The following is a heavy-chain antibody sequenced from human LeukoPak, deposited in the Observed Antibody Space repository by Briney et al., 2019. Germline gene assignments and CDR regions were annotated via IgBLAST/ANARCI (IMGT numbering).Heavy chain of an antibody. CDR2: ISSGGGGT. V-gene: IGHV3-23*01. CDR1: GFAFSSYA. J-gene: IGHJ4*02. D-gene: IGHD4-23*01. CDR3: AKTSGGNY. Sequence: GGSLRLSCAASGFAFSSYAMSWVRQAPGKGLEWVSAISSGGGGTYFADSVKGRFTISRDNSKNMLYLQMNSLRAEDTAVYYCAKTSGGNYWGQGTPVTVST.